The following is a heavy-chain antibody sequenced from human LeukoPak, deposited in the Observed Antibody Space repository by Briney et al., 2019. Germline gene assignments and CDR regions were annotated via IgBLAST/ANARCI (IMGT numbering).Heavy chain of an antibody. CDR2: IYYSGST. CDR3: ARILVAKYYYYYYMDV. V-gene: IGHV4-39*07. J-gene: IGHJ6*03. D-gene: IGHD3-22*01. CDR1: GGSISSSSYY. Sequence: SETLSLTCTVSGGSISSSSYYWGWIRQPPGKGLEWIGSIYYSGSTYYNPSLKSRVTISVDTSENQFSLKLSSVTAADTAVYYCARILVAKYYYYYYMDVWGKGTTVTVSS.